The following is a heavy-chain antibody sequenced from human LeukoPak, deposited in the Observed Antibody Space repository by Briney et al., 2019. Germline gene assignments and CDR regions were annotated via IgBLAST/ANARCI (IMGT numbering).Heavy chain of an antibody. CDR2: IGGDAFSA. J-gene: IGHJ4*02. Sequence: GGSLRLSCSASGFTFTGYAMHWVRQAPGKGLEYVSGIGGDAFSAFYGDSMKDRVTISRDNSKSTVHLQMTSLRVEDTAVYFCVRDVVYYASGSYLGYFDYWGRGTLVTVSS. V-gene: IGHV3-64D*06. D-gene: IGHD3-10*01. CDR1: GFTFTGYA. CDR3: VRDVVYYASGSYLGYFDY.